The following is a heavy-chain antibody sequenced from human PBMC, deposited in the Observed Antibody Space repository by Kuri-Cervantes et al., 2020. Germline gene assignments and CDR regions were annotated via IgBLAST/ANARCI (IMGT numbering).Heavy chain of an antibody. V-gene: IGHV3-74*01. CDR2: INTDGSYR. CDR3: ARDISSGTTLNYYYYYYMDV. Sequence: GGSLRLSCAASGFTFSNYWMHWVRQAPGKGLVRVARINTDGSYRNYTDSVKGRFTISRDNADNTLYLQMNSLRAEDTAVYYCARDISSGTTLNYYYYYYMDVWGKGTTVTVSS. CDR1: GFTFSNYW. D-gene: IGHD1-1*01. J-gene: IGHJ6*03.